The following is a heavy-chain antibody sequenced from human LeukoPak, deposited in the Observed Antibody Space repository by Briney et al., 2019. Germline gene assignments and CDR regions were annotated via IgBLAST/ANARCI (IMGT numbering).Heavy chain of an antibody. Sequence: GGSLRLSCAASGFSFSNYVMQWVRQVPGKGLEWVALIAHDGSNKYYADSVKGRFTISRDNSKNTLYLQMNSLRAEDTAVYYCAKSGGLAAAGLGYWGQGTLVTVSS. J-gene: IGHJ4*02. V-gene: IGHV3-30*18. D-gene: IGHD6-13*01. CDR1: GFSFSNYV. CDR3: AKSGGLAAAGLGY. CDR2: IAHDGSNK.